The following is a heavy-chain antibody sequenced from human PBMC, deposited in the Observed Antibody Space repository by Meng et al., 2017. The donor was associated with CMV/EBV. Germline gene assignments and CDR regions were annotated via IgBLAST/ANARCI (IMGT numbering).Heavy chain of an antibody. CDR2: IYSGGST. Sequence: GESLKISCAASGFTVSSNYMSWVRQAPGKGLEWVSVIYSGGSTYYADSVKGRFTISRDNSKNTLYLQMNSLRAEDTAVYYCAKGYYFDYWGQGTLVTVSS. CDR3: AKGYYFDY. J-gene: IGHJ4*02. CDR1: GFTVSSNY. V-gene: IGHV3-53*01.